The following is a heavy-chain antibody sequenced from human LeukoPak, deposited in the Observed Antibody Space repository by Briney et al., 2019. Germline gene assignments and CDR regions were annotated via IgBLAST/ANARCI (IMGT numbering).Heavy chain of an antibody. CDR2: IYYSGST. J-gene: IGHJ4*02. D-gene: IGHD5-18*01. V-gene: IGHV4-39*07. CDR3: SRYSYGYRGGYYFDY. Sequence: SETLSLTCTVSGGSISSSSYYWGWIRQPPGKGLEWIGSIYYSGSTYYNPSLKSRVTISVDTSKNQFSLKLSSVTAADTAVYYCSRYSYGYRGGYYFDYWGQGTLVTVSS. CDR1: GGSISSSSYY.